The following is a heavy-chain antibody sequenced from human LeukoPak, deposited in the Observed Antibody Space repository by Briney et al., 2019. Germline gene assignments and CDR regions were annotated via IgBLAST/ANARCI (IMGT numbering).Heavy chain of an antibody. Sequence: GGSLRLSCAASGFTFSSYAMSWVRQAPGKGLEWVSAISGSGGSTYYADSVKGRFTISRDNSKNTLYLQMNSLRAEDTAVYYCAREARSGSYFYDAFDIWGQGTMVTVSS. CDR3: AREARSGSYFYDAFDI. V-gene: IGHV3-23*01. CDR1: GFTFSSYA. J-gene: IGHJ3*02. D-gene: IGHD1-26*01. CDR2: ISGSGGST.